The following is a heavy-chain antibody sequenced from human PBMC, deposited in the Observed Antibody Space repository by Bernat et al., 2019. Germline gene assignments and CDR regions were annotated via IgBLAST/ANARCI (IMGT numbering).Heavy chain of an antibody. Sequence: EVQLVESGGGLVQPGGSLRLSCAASGFTFVSYWMTWVRQAPGKGLEWVANIKQDGNEKYYVDAVKSRFTISRDDARNSVYLQMNSLRAEDTGVYYCARGVHCGGGCYSWGSFDMWGQGTMVTVSS. J-gene: IGHJ3*02. CDR3: ARGVHCGGGCYSWGSFDM. CDR2: IKQDGNEK. CDR1: GFTFVSYW. D-gene: IGHD2-21*02. V-gene: IGHV3-7*03.